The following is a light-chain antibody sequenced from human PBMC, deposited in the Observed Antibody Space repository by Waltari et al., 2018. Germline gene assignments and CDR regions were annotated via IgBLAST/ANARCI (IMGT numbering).Light chain of an antibody. J-gene: IGKJ4*01. CDR3: QEYGTSPRVT. CDR2: DVY. V-gene: IGKV3-11*01. CDR1: QSVSIY. Sequence: EIVLTQSPATLSLSPGERATLSCRASQSVSIYLAWYQQKPGQSPRLLIYDVYKRATGIPARISGSGSGTDFTLTISSLEPEDFAVYYCQEYGTSPRVTFGGGTKVEIK.